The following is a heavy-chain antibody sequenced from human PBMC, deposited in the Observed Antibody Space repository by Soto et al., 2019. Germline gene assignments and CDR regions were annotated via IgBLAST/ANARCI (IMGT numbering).Heavy chain of an antibody. D-gene: IGHD1-26*01. CDR3: ARAYLGRLPRRADYYYAMDV. J-gene: IGHJ6*02. CDR1: GFSFRDYD. V-gene: IGHV3-13*05. Sequence: EVQLVESGGGSVQPWESLRLSCAASGFSFRDYDMHWVRQRKGKGLEWVSALGAARDPYYVGSVKGRFSVSRDNAQNSLFLQMNNLRVDETAVYFCARAYLGRLPRRADYYYAMDVWGRGTTVSVSS. CDR2: LGAARDP.